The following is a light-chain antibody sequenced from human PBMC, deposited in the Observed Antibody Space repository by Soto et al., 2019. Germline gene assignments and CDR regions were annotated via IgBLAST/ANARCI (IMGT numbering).Light chain of an antibody. J-gene: IGLJ1*01. CDR3: RAWKRKPLFV. CDR2: QDS. Sequence: SYELTQPPSVSVSPGQTASITCSGDKLGNKYATWYQQKPGQSPVLVIYQDSKRPSGIPDRFSGSNSGNTATLTISGTQAREGADYYGRAWKRKPLFVFGTGPKAT. V-gene: IGLV3-1*01. CDR1: KLGNKY.